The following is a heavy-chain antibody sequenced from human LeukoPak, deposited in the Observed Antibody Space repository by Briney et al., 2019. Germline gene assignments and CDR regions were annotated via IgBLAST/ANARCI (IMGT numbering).Heavy chain of an antibody. J-gene: IGHJ3*02. V-gene: IGHV3-23*01. Sequence: PGGSLRLSCAASGFTFSKYAMSWVRQAPGKGLEWVSTVNDRGTGTYYADSVKGRFTISRDNSKNTLYLQMNSLRAEDTAVYYCARDYWPYHAFDIWGQGTMVTVSS. CDR1: GFTFSKYA. D-gene: IGHD2-15*01. CDR2: VNDRGTGT. CDR3: ARDYWPYHAFDI.